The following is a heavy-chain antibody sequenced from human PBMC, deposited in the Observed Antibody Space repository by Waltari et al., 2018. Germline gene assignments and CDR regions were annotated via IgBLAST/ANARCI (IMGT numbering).Heavy chain of an antibody. Sequence: DVQLVESGGDLVQPGGSLRLSCAASGITFSDYSMNWVRQAPGKGLEWVAYISTRSTSKDYADSVRGRFTISRDNAKNSLYLQMNSLTAEDTGVYYCAREYSSGWATNHWGQGTLVTVSS. CDR2: ISTRSTSK. J-gene: IGHJ4*02. CDR1: GITFSDYS. D-gene: IGHD6-19*01. V-gene: IGHV3-48*01. CDR3: AREYSSGWATNH.